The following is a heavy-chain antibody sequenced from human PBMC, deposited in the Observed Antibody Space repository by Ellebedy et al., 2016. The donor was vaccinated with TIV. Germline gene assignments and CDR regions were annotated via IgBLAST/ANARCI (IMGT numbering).Heavy chain of an antibody. CDR2: ISAYNGNT. Sequence: AASVKVSCKASGYTFTSYGISWVRQAPGQGLEWMGWISAYNGNTNYAQKLQGRVTMTTDTSTSIAYMELRSLRSDDTAVYYCARDYTSSWRYYYYGMDVWGQGTTVTVSS. CDR3: ARDYTSSWRYYYYGMDV. CDR1: GYTFTSYG. J-gene: IGHJ6*02. D-gene: IGHD6-13*01. V-gene: IGHV1-18*01.